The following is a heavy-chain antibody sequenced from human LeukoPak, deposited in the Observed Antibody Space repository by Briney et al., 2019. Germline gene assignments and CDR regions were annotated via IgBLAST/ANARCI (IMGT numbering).Heavy chain of an antibody. CDR2: IYYRGST. CDR3: ASGHYDSSGYYYPFDY. Sequence: KPSETLSLTCTVSGGSIRSSSYYWGGIRQPPGKGLEWIGSIYYRGSTYYNPSLKSRVTISVDTSKNQVSLRLSSVTAADTAVYYCASGHYDSSGYYYPFDYWGQGTLVTVSS. D-gene: IGHD3-22*01. CDR1: GGSIRSSSYY. V-gene: IGHV4-39*01. J-gene: IGHJ4*02.